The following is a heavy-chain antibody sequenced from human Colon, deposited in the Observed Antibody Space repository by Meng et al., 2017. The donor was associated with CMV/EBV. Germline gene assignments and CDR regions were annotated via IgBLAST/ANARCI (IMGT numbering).Heavy chain of an antibody. CDR1: GGSFTSNSYF. V-gene: IGHV4-39*07. J-gene: IGHJ4*02. CDR2: IYNSGSA. CDR3: ARVVLNFFDC. Sequence: QLHLRESGPALVKPSETLSLTCTVSGGSFTSNSYFWGWTRQPPGKGLEYIGSIYNSGSAYYNPSLKSRVTISLDTSKNQFSLKLSSVTAADTAMYYCARVVLNFFDCWGQGTLVTVSS. D-gene: IGHD3-10*02.